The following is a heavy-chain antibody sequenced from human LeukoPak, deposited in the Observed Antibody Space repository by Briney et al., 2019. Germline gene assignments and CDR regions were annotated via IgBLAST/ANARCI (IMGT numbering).Heavy chain of an antibody. CDR2: ISGSGSNT. CDR1: GFTFINYA. D-gene: IGHD3-16*02. J-gene: IGHJ4*02. CDR3: GPSLGELSQSSLFDY. V-gene: IGHV3-23*01. Sequence: GGSLRLSCAASGFTFINYAMTWVRQAPGKGLEWVSAISGSGSNTYYADSVKGRFTISRDNSKNTLYLQMNSLRVEDTAIYYCGPSLGELSQSSLFDYWGQGTLVTVPS.